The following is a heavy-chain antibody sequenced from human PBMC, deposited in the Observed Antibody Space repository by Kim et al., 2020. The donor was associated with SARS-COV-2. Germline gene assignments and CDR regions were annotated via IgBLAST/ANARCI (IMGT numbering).Heavy chain of an antibody. J-gene: IGHJ4*02. D-gene: IGHD3-22*01. CDR3: ARGDAYYYDTSGLPRGFDY. V-gene: IGHV4-31*02. Sequence: KSRVTISVDTSKNQFSRRLSSVTAADTAVYYCARGDAYYYDTSGLPRGFDYWGQGTLVTVSS.